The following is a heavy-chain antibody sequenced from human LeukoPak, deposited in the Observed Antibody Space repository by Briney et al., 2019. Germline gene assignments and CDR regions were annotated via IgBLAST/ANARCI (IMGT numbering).Heavy chain of an antibody. CDR3: ARRLPGGECFDS. Sequence: GESLKISCQGSGYSFSTYWIGWVRQMPGKGLEWMGIIYPGDSDTRYSLSFQGQVTISADKSIGTAYLQWSSLKASDTAMYYCARRLPGGECFDSWGXXTLVTVSS. J-gene: IGHJ4*02. D-gene: IGHD3-16*01. V-gene: IGHV5-51*01. CDR2: IYPGDSDT. CDR1: GYSFSTYW.